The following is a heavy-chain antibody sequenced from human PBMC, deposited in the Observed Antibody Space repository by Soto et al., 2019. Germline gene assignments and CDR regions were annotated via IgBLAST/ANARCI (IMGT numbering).Heavy chain of an antibody. D-gene: IGHD3-3*01. CDR3: AKERGRFLEWLFFY. V-gene: IGHV3-30*18. CDR2: ISYDGSNK. Sequence: PGGSLRLSCAASGFTFSSYGMHWVRQAPGKGLEWVAVISYDGSNKYYADSVKGRFTISRDNSKNTLYLQMNSLRAEDTAVYYCAKERGRFLEWLFFYWGQGTLVTVS. J-gene: IGHJ4*02. CDR1: GFTFSSYG.